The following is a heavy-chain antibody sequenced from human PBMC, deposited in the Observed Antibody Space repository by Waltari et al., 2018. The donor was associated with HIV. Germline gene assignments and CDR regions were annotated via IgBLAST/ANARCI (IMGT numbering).Heavy chain of an antibody. J-gene: IGHJ6*02. D-gene: IGHD2-8*01. CDR2: IYYTGTT. CDR3: ARRPRMAGFYLYYGMDV. Sequence: QLQLQPSGPGMVKPSETLSLTCPLSCGSVIHSDYYWHFIRQSPGKGLEWIGNIYYTGTTFYNPSLKSRVTMSADLSKNQFSLRLRSVTAADTAIYYCARRPRMAGFYLYYGMDVWGQGTTVTVSS. CDR1: CGSVIHSDYY. V-gene: IGHV4-39*01.